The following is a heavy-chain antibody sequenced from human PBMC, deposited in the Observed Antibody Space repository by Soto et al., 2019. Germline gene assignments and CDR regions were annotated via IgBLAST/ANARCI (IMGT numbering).Heavy chain of an antibody. Sequence: ASVKVSCKVSGSRFSNYVISWVRQAPGHGLEWLGRIIPIFNSTKYAQSFQGRVTMTTDTSTSTAYMELRSLRSDDTAVYYCALSPDFWSGYWAANYYYGMDVWGQGTTVTVSS. D-gene: IGHD3-3*01. V-gene: IGHV1-18*01. CDR2: IIPIFNST. CDR1: GSRFSNYV. J-gene: IGHJ6*02. CDR3: ALSPDFWSGYWAANYYYGMDV.